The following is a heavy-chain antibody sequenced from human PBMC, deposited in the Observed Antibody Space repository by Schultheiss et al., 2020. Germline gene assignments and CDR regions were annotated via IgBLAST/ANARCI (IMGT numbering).Heavy chain of an antibody. V-gene: IGHV3-48*01. D-gene: IGHD3-3*01. J-gene: IGHJ4*02. CDR3: ARDKLGYRFLDTFDY. Sequence: GGSLRLSCAASGFTFSSYSMNWVRQAPGKGLEWVSYISSSSSTIYYADSVKGRFTISRDNAKNSLYLQMNSLRAEDTAVYYCARDKLGYRFLDTFDYWGQGTLVTVSS. CDR2: ISSSSSTI. CDR1: GFTFSSYS.